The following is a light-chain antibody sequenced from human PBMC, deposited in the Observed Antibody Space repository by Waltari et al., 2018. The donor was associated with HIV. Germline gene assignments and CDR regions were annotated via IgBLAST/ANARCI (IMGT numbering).Light chain of an antibody. CDR2: DVS. Sequence: QSALTQPASVSGSPGQSITISCTGTSSDVGAYNYVSWYQQHPGKTPNLMIYDVSERPSGVSNRFSGSKSGNTASLTISGLQAEDEADYYCSSYTSSSTWAFGGGTKLTVL. V-gene: IGLV2-14*03. CDR3: SSYTSSSTWA. J-gene: IGLJ3*02. CDR1: SSDVGAYNY.